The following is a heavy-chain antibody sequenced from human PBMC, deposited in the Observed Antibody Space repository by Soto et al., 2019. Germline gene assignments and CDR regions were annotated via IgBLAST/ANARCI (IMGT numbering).Heavy chain of an antibody. J-gene: IGHJ6*02. V-gene: IGHV3-30-3*01. CDR2: ISYDGSNK. D-gene: IGHD1-1*01. Sequence: ESGGGVVQPGRSLRLSCAASGFTFSSYAMHWVRQAPGKGLEWVAVISYDGSNKYYADSVKGRFTISRDNSKNTLYLQMNXXXXEXXXVXXCARDRLRYNWNDFPYYYYGMDVWGQGTTVTVSS. CDR1: GFTFSSYA. CDR3: ARDRLRYNWNDFPYYYYGMDV.